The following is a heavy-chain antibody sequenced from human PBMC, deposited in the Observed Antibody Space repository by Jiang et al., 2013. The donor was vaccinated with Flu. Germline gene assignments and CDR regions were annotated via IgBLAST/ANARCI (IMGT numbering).Heavy chain of an antibody. Sequence: VKVSCKASGYTFTSYAMHWVRQAPGQRLEWMGWINAGNGNTKYSQKFQGRVTITRDTSASTAYMELSSLRSEDTAVYYCARAGHCSGGSCYSEWFDPWGQGTLATVSS. CDR1: GYTFTSYA. CDR3: ARAGHCSGGSCYSEWFDP. CDR2: INAGNGNT. D-gene: IGHD2-15*01. V-gene: IGHV1-3*01. J-gene: IGHJ5*02.